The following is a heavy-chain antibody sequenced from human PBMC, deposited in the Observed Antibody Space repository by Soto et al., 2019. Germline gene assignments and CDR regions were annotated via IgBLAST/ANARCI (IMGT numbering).Heavy chain of an antibody. D-gene: IGHD6-19*01. CDR2: IYHSGST. CDR1: GGSISSGGYS. J-gene: IGHJ4*02. V-gene: IGHV4-30-2*01. Sequence: QLQLQESGSGLVKPSQTLSLTCAVSGGSISSGGYSWSWIRQPPGKGLEWIGYIYHSGSTYYNPSLKSRVTISVDRSKNQFSLKLSSVTAADTAVYYCARDPANSSGWPSFDYWGQGTLVTVSS. CDR3: ARDPANSSGWPSFDY.